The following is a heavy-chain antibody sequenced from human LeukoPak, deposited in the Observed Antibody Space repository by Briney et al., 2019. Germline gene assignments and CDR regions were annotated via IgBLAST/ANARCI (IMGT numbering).Heavy chain of an antibody. D-gene: IGHD3-22*01. V-gene: IGHV3-30*18. J-gene: IGHJ6*02. CDR3: AKPIVVVNYYYYGMDV. Sequence: GRSLRLSCAASGFTFSSYGMHWVRQAPGKGLEWVAVISYDGSNKYYADSVKGRFNISRDNSKNTLYLQMNSLRAEDTAVYYCAKPIVVVNYYYYGMDVWGQGTTVTVSS. CDR1: GFTFSSYG. CDR2: ISYDGSNK.